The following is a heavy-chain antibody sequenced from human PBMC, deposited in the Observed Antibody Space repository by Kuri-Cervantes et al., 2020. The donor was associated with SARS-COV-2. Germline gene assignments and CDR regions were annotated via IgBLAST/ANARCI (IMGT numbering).Heavy chain of an antibody. CDR1: GFTFGDYA. CDR2: IRSKAYGGTT. D-gene: IGHD3-22*01. Sequence: GGSLRLSCTASGFTFGDYAMSWVRQAPGKGLEWVGFIRSKAYGGTTEYAASVKGRFTISRDDSKSIAYLQMNSLKTEDTAVYYCTTEGHYYDSSGYPYWGQGTLVTVSS. CDR3: TTEGHYYDSSGYPY. V-gene: IGHV3-49*04. J-gene: IGHJ4*02.